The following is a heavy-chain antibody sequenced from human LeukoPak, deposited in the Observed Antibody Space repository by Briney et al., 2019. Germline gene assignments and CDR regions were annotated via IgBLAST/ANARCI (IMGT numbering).Heavy chain of an antibody. CDR2: INHSGST. D-gene: IGHD3-10*01. J-gene: IGHJ4*02. V-gene: IGHV4-38-2*02. Sequence: SESLSLTCTVAGYSVSSGCYGSWSRQPPGQALEWIATINHSGSTYYKPSLKSRVSISVDTSKNQFSLKLSSVAAADTAVYYCARYRGTSTSGSFYFDYWGQGTLVTVSS. CDR3: ARYRGTSTSGSFYFDY. CDR1: GYSVSSGCY.